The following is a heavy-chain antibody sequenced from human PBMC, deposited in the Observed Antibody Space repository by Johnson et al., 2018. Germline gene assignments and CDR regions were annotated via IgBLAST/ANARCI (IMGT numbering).Heavy chain of an antibody. CDR3: TRGGYSPAV. CDR1: GFTFGDYA. CDR2: IKSKTYGGTT. Sequence: VQLVQSGGGLIQPGRSLRLSCTASGFTFGDYAMSWFRQAPGKGLEWVGFIKSKTYGGTTAYAASVKGRFTISRDDSESIAYLQMNSLKTEDTGVYYCTRGGYSPAVWGQGTMVTVSS. V-gene: IGHV3-49*03. J-gene: IGHJ3*01. D-gene: IGHD2-15*01.